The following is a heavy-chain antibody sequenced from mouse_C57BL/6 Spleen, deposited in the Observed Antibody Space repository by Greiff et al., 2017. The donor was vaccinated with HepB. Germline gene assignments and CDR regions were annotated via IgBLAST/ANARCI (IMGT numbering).Heavy chain of an antibody. V-gene: IGHV5-16*01. J-gene: IGHJ2*01. Sequence: DVQLVESEGGLVQPGSSMKLSCTASGFTFSDDYMAWVRQVPEKGLEWVANINYDGSSTYYLDSLKSRFIISRDNAKNILYLQMSSLKSEDTATYYCARVGDGGFDYWGQGTTLTVSS. CDR1: GFTFSDDY. CDR2: INYDGSST. CDR3: ARVGDGGFDY. D-gene: IGHD3-3*01.